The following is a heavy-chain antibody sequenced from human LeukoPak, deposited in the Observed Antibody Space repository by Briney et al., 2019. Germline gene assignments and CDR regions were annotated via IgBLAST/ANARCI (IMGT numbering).Heavy chain of an antibody. D-gene: IGHD6-6*01. Sequence: SVKVSCKASGGTFSSYATSWVRQAPGQGLEWMGRIIPIFGTANYAQKFQGRVTITTDESTSTAYMELSSLRSEDTAVYYCARDGSSSENAFDIWGQGTMVTVSS. CDR1: GGTFSSYA. CDR3: ARDGSSSENAFDI. J-gene: IGHJ3*02. V-gene: IGHV1-69*05. CDR2: IIPIFGTA.